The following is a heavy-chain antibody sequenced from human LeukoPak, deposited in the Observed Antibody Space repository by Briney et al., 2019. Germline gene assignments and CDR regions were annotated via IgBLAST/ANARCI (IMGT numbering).Heavy chain of an antibody. CDR3: ARDTSNYYDSSGYLGY. D-gene: IGHD3-22*01. J-gene: IGHJ4*02. CDR2: IYHSGST. CDR1: GGSISSSNW. V-gene: IGHV4-4*02. Sequence: SETLSLTCAVSGGSISSSNWWSWSRQPPGKGLEWIGEIYHSGSTNYNPSLKSRVTISVDKSKNQFSLKLSSVTAADTAVYYCARDTSNYYDSSGYLGYWGQGTLVTVSS.